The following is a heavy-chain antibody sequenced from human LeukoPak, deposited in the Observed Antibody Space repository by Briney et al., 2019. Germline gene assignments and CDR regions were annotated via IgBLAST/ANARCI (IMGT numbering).Heavy chain of an antibody. Sequence: PTGGSLRLSCAASGFTFSSYGMHWVRQAPGKGLEWVAVIWYDGSNKYYADSVKGRFTISRDNSKNTLYLQMNSLRAEDTAVYYCARDSTPYSSGWYHWGQGTLVTVSS. J-gene: IGHJ5*02. CDR2: IWYDGSNK. V-gene: IGHV3-33*01. D-gene: IGHD6-19*01. CDR3: ARDSTPYSSGWYH. CDR1: GFTFSSYG.